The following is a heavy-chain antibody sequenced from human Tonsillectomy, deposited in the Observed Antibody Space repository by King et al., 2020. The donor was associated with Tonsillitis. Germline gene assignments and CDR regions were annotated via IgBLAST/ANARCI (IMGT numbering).Heavy chain of an antibody. V-gene: IGHV3-23*03. CDR3: AKRYTMIVGSTSRGMDV. Sequence: VQLVESGGGLVQPGGSLRLSCAASGFTFSNYAMSWVRQAPGKGLEWVSVIYSGDSSTFYADSVKGRFTISRDDSKNMLYLQMNSLRAEDTAVNYCAKRYTMIVGSTSRGMDVWGQGTTVTVSS. D-gene: IGHD3-22*01. J-gene: IGHJ6*02. CDR2: IYSGDSST. CDR1: GFTFSNYA.